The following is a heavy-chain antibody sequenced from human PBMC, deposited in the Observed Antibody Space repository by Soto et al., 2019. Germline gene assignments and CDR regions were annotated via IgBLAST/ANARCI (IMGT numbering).Heavy chain of an antibody. J-gene: IGHJ4*02. D-gene: IGHD5-18*01. CDR2: ISGSGGST. V-gene: IGHV3-23*01. CDR1: GFTFSSYA. CDR3: ARAPARGYSYGTFDY. Sequence: GSLRLSCAASGFTFSSYAMSWVRQAPGKGLEWVSAISGSGGSTYYADSVKGRFTISRDNSKNTLYLQMNSLRAEDTAVYYCARAPARGYSYGTFDYWGQGTLVPVSS.